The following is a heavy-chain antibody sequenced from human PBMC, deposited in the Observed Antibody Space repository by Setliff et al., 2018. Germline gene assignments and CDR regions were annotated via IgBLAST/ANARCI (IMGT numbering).Heavy chain of an antibody. CDR1: GDTFRSYG. Sequence: SVKVSCKASGDTFRSYGISWVRQAPGQGLEWMGGTIPMFGSTTYAQKFQGRVTIITDESTTTAYMELSSLRYEDTAVYYCAREGVDTRSSTDYRYYMDVWGKGTTVTVSS. J-gene: IGHJ6*03. D-gene: IGHD2-15*01. CDR2: TIPMFGST. CDR3: AREGVDTRSSTDYRYYMDV. V-gene: IGHV1-69*05.